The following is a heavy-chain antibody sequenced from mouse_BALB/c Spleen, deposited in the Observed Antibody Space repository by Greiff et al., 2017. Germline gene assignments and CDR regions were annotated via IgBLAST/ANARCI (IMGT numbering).Heavy chain of an antibody. Sequence: QVQLKESGPGLVAPSQSLSITCTVSGFSLTSYGVHWVRQPPGKGLEWLGVIWAGGSTNYNSALMSRLSISKDNSKSQVFLKMNSLQTDDTAMYYCARDYRYDIRFAYWGQGTLVTVSA. V-gene: IGHV2-9*02. D-gene: IGHD2-14*01. CDR3: ARDYRYDIRFAY. J-gene: IGHJ3*01. CDR1: GFSLTSYG. CDR2: IWAGGST.